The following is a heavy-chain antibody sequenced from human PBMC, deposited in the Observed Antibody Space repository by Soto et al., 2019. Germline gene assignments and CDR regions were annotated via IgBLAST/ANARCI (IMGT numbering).Heavy chain of an antibody. V-gene: IGHV1-69*13. CDR3: ASTRERITRPLYYYYGMDV. CDR2: IIPIFGTA. J-gene: IGHJ6*02. CDR1: GGTFSSYA. Sequence: SVKVSCKASGGTFSSYAISWVRQAPGQGLEWMGGIIPIFGTANYAQKFQGRVTITADESTSTAYMERSSLRSEDTAVYYCASTRERITRPLYYYYGMDVWGHGTTVTVSS.